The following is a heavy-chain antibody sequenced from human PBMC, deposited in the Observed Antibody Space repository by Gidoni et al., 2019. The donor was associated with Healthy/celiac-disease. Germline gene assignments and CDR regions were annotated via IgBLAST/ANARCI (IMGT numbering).Heavy chain of an antibody. J-gene: IGHJ4*02. V-gene: IGHV3-23*01. CDR3: AKDLDDSSGYSPIDY. Sequence: EVQLLESGGGLVQPGGSLRLSCAASGFTFSSYAMSWVRQAPGKGLGWVSAISGSGGSTYYADSVKGRFTISRDNSKNTLYLQMNSLRAEDTAVYYCAKDLDDSSGYSPIDYWGQGTLVTVSS. CDR1: GFTFSSYA. D-gene: IGHD3-22*01. CDR2: ISGSGGST.